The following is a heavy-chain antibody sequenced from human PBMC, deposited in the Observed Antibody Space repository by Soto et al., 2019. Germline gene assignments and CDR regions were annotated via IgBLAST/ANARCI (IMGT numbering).Heavy chain of an antibody. CDR1: GFTFSGSA. V-gene: IGHV3-73*01. Sequence: GGSLRLSCAASGFTFSGSAMHWVRQASGKGLEWVGRIRSKANSYATAYAASVKGRFTISRDDSKNTAYLQMNSLKTEDTAVYYCTRQLYYYYGMDVWGQGTTVTVSS. CDR3: TRQLYYYYGMDV. CDR2: IRSKANSYAT. J-gene: IGHJ6*02.